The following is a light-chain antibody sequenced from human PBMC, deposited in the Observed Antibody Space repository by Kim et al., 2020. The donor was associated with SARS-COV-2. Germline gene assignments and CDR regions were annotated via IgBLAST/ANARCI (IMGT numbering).Light chain of an antibody. V-gene: IGKV1-39*01. Sequence: SASVGDQVTIACWTSQGTSSYLNWYQQTPAKAPKFLFYAETSLQSGFPSCFSASRSETDFTLAISSLQPDEIATYSSQQSYGTPFRFVQGAKLEI. CDR2: AET. J-gene: IGKJ2*03. CDR3: QQSYGTPFR. CDR1: QGTSSY.